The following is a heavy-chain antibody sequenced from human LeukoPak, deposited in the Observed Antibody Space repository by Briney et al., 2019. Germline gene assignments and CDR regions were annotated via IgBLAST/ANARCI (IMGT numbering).Heavy chain of an antibody. J-gene: IGHJ1*01. CDR2: IIPIFGTA. CDR1: GGTFSSYA. Sequence: GASVKVSCKASGGTFSSYAISWVRQAPGQGLERMGGIIPIFGTANYAQKFQGRVTITADESTSTAYMELSSLRSEDTAVYYCARDSSDFRNLIPHWGQGTLVTVSS. V-gene: IGHV1-69*13. CDR3: ARDSSDFRNLIPH. D-gene: IGHD1-14*01.